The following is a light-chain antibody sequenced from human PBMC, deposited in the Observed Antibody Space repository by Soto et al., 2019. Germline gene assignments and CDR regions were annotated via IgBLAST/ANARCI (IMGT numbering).Light chain of an antibody. V-gene: IGLV1-40*01. CDR2: GNN. CDR3: QSYDSSLSASV. Sequence: QSVLTQPPSVSGAPGQRVTISCTESSSNIGAPYDVHWYQQLPGTAPKLLIYGNNNRPSGVPDRFSGSKSGTSASLAITGLQAEDEADYYCQSYDSSLSASVFGGGTKLTVL. CDR1: SSNIGAPYD. J-gene: IGLJ3*02.